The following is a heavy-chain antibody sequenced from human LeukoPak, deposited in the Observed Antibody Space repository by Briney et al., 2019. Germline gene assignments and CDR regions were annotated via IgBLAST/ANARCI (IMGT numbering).Heavy chain of an antibody. D-gene: IGHD6-19*01. CDR3: ARDGAVADYFDY. CDR1: GFTFSSYA. V-gene: IGHV3-30-3*01. CDR2: ISYDGSNK. J-gene: IGHJ4*02. Sequence: GGSLRLSCAASGFTFSSYAMHWVRQAPGKGLEWVAVISYDGSNKYYADSVKGRFTISRDNSKNTLYLQMNSLRAEDTAVYYCARDGAVADYFDYWGQGTLVTVSS.